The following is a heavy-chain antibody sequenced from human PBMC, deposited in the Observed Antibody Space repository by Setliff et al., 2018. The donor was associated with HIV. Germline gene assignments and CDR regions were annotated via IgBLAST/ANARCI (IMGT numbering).Heavy chain of an antibody. J-gene: IGHJ4*02. Sequence: LSLTCTVSDFSISSGYYWGWIRQPPGKGLEWIGTIYYSGSTYYNPSLRSRVTISVDTSKNQFSLKLSSVTAADTAVYYCGRLETGPATSAYGPFNSWSQGKMVTVSS. CDR3: GRLETGPATSAYGPFNS. CDR1: DFSISSGYY. V-gene: IGHV4-38-2*02. CDR2: IYYSGST. D-gene: IGHD4-17*01.